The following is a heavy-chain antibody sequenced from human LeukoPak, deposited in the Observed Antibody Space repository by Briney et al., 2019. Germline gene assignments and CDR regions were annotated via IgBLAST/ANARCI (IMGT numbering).Heavy chain of an antibody. CDR1: GGSISSSSYY. D-gene: IGHD3-9*01. CDR3: ARTYYDILTGYYPSDY. CDR2: IYYSGST. V-gene: IGHV4-39*01. J-gene: IGHJ4*02. Sequence: SETLSLTCTVSGGSISSSSYYWDWIRQPPGKGLEWIGSIYYSGSTYYNPSLKSRVTISVDTSKNQFSLKLSSVTAADMAVYYCARTYYDILTGYYPSDYWGQGTLVTVSS.